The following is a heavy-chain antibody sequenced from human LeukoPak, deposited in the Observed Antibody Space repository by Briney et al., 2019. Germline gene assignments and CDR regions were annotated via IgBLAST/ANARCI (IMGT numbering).Heavy chain of an antibody. V-gene: IGHV3-30-3*01. J-gene: IGHJ4*02. CDR1: GFTFSSYA. CDR3: ARVDYYDSSGYYYGFDY. Sequence: GGSLRLSCAASGFTFSSYAMHWVRQAPGKGLEWVAVISYDGSNKYYADSVKGRFTISRDNSKGTLYLQMNSLRAEDTAVYYCARVDYYDSSGYYYGFDYWGQGTLVTVSS. CDR2: ISYDGSNK. D-gene: IGHD3-22*01.